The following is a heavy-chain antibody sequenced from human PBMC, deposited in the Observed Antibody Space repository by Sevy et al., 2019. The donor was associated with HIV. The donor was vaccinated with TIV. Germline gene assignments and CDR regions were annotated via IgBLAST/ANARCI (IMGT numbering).Heavy chain of an antibody. Sequence: ASVKVSCKTSGYSFTAYYMHWVRQAPGQGLEWMGWINPNSDGTNYAQTFQGRVTMTSDASTSTAYWELSRLRYDDTAMYYCAKDPQLFDSSAYLGYWGQGTLVTVSS. D-gene: IGHD3-22*01. CDR1: GYSFTAYY. V-gene: IGHV1-2*02. CDR2: INPNSDGT. CDR3: AKDPQLFDSSAYLGY. J-gene: IGHJ4*02.